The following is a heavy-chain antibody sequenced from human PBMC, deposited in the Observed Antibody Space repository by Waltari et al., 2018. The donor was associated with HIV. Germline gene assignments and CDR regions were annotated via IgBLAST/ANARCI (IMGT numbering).Heavy chain of an antibody. D-gene: IGHD2-15*01. Sequence: VQLVESGGGSIKTGGPLRLSWTASGFSVSNHWMDWVRQGPGKGLVWVARLNSDGSSRNYADAVKGRFVISRDNARNTVYLQLNSLRVEDTAMYFCARASHYIEFSTFDGDYYFDVWGRGTRVAVSS. CDR3: ARASHYIEFSTFDGDYYFDV. CDR2: LNSDGSSR. V-gene: IGHV3-74*01. J-gene: IGHJ4*02. CDR1: GFSVSNHW.